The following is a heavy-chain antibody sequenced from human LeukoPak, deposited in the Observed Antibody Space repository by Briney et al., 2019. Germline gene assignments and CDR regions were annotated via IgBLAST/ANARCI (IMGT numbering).Heavy chain of an antibody. D-gene: IGHD6-6*01. Sequence: QTGGSLRLSCAASGFTFSSYAMSWVRQARGKGLEWVSAISGSGGSTYYADSVKGRFTISRDNSKNTLYLQMNSLRAEDTAVYYCAKGPLEYSSSSGVDPWGQGTLVTVSS. CDR1: GFTFSSYA. V-gene: IGHV3-23*01. CDR3: AKGPLEYSSSSGVDP. J-gene: IGHJ5*02. CDR2: ISGSGGST.